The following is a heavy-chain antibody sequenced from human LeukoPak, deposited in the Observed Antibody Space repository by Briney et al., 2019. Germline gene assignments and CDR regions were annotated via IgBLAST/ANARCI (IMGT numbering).Heavy chain of an antibody. CDR3: ARVNWQQLVLNY. CDR2: IIPIFGTA. CDR1: GGTFSSYA. Sequence: SVKVSCKASGGTFSSYAISWVRQAPGQGLEWMGGIIPIFGTANYAQKLQGRVTMTTDTSTSTAYMELRSLRSDDTAVYYCARVNWQQLVLNYWGQGTLVTVSS. D-gene: IGHD6-13*01. J-gene: IGHJ4*02. V-gene: IGHV1-69*05.